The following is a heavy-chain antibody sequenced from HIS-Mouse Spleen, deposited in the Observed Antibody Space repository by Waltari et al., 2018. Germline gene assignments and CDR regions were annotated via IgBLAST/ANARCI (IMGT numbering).Heavy chain of an antibody. Sequence: ELQLVESGGGLVQPGGSLRLSWSASGFTVSSNYMSWVRQAPGKGLEWVSVIYSGGSTYYADSVKGRFTISRDNSKNTLYLQLNSLRAEDTAVYYCARSNWYFDYWGQGTLVTVSS. J-gene: IGHJ4*02. D-gene: IGHD7-27*01. CDR2: IYSGGST. CDR1: GFTVSSNY. CDR3: ARSNWYFDY. V-gene: IGHV3-66*01.